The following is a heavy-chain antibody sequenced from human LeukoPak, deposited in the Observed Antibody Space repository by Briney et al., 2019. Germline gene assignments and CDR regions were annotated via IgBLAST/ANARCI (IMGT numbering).Heavy chain of an antibody. J-gene: IGHJ6*02. CDR1: GGTFSSYA. Sequence: ASVKVSCKASGGTFSSYAISWVRQAPGQGLEWMGGIIPIFGTANYAQKFQGRVTITADESTSTAYMELSSLRSEDTAVYYCARDWHIVVVTAITSYYGMDVWGQGTTVTVS. CDR3: ARDWHIVVVTAITSYYGMDV. V-gene: IGHV1-69*13. CDR2: IIPIFGTA. D-gene: IGHD2-21*02.